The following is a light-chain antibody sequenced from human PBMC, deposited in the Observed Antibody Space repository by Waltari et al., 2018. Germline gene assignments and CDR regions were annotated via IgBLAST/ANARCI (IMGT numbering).Light chain of an antibody. CDR1: SSDVGGYNY. Sequence: QSALTQPRSVSWPPGQSVTISCTGTSSDVGGYNYVSWFQQHPGKAPNLMIYDVSKRPSGVPDRFSGSKSGNTASLTISGLQAGDEADYYCCSYAGSYTWVFGGGTKLTVL. V-gene: IGLV2-11*01. CDR2: DVS. CDR3: CSYAGSYTWV. J-gene: IGLJ3*02.